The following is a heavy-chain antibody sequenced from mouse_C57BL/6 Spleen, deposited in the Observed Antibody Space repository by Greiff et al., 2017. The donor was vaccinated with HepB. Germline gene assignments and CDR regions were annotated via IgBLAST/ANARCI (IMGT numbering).Heavy chain of an antibody. CDR3: ARRNYYGSSSMDY. D-gene: IGHD1-1*01. CDR1: GYTFTSYW. CDR2: IYPGSGST. V-gene: IGHV1-55*01. Sequence: QVQLQQPGAELVKPGASVKMSCKASGYTFTSYWITWVKQRPGQGLEWIGDIYPGSGSTNYNEKFKSKATLPVDTSSSTAYTQLSSLTSEDSAVYYCARRNYYGSSSMDYWGQGTSVTVSS. J-gene: IGHJ4*01.